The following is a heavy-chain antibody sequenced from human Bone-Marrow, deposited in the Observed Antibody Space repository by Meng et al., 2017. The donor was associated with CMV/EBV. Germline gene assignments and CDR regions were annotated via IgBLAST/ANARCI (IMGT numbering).Heavy chain of an antibody. V-gene: IGHV3-23*01. D-gene: IGHD3-16*01. CDR3: ASQRRGNWYFDL. Sequence: GGSLRLSCAASGFTFSSYAMSWVRQAPGKGLEWVSAISGSGGSTYYADSVKGRFTISRDNSKNTLYLQMNSLRAEDTAVYYCASQRRGNWYFDLWGRGTLVTVSS. CDR1: GFTFSSYA. J-gene: IGHJ2*01. CDR2: ISGSGGST.